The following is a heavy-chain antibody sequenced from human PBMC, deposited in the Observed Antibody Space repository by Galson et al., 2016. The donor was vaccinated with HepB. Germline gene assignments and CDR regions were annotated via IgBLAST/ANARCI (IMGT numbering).Heavy chain of an antibody. CDR2: MNPNSGNT. CDR3: ARSPSDSKFDY. CDR1: GYTFTSYD. V-gene: IGHV1-8*01. Sequence: SVKVSCKASGYTFTSYDVNWVRQATGQGLEWMGWMNPNSGNTGNAQKFQGRVTMSINTSISTAYMELTSLSSEDTAIYFCARSPSDSKFDYWGQGTLVTVSS. D-gene: IGHD2-21*02. J-gene: IGHJ4*02.